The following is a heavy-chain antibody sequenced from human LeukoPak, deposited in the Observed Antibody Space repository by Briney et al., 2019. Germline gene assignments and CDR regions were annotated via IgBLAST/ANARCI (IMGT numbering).Heavy chain of an antibody. CDR1: GFTFSSYA. Sequence: GRSLRLSCAASGFTFSSYAMHWVRQAPGKGLEWVAVISYDGSNKYYADSVKGRFTISRDNSKNTLYLQMNSLRAGDTAVYYCARGGYCSSTSCYLEEFDYWGQGTLVTVSS. J-gene: IGHJ4*02. V-gene: IGHV3-30-3*01. D-gene: IGHD2-2*03. CDR3: ARGGYCSSTSCYLEEFDY. CDR2: ISYDGSNK.